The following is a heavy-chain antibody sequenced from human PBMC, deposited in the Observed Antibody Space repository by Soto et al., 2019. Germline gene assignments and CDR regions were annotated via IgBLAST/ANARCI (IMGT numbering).Heavy chain of an antibody. J-gene: IGHJ5*02. CDR3: ASYERYSSGWYWFDP. V-gene: IGHV1-18*01. D-gene: IGHD6-19*01. Sequence: GASVKVSCKASGYTFTIYGISWVRQAPGQGLEWMGWISAYNGNTNYAQKLQGRVTMTTDTSTSTAYMELRSLRSDDTAVYYCASYERYSSGWYWFDPWGQGTLVTV. CDR1: GYTFTIYG. CDR2: ISAYNGNT.